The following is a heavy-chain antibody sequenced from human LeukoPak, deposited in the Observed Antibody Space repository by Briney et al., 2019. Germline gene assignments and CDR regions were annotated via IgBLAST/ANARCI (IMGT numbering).Heavy chain of an antibody. CDR3: ARDYYDSSGYFYFDY. V-gene: IGHV4-31*03. J-gene: IGHJ4*02. Sequence: SQTLSLTCTVSGGSISSGGYSWSWIRQHPGKGLEWIGYIYYSGSTYYNPSLKSRVTISVDTSKNQFSLKLSSVTAADTAVYYCARDYYDSSGYFYFDYWGQGTLVTVSS. CDR2: IYYSGST. D-gene: IGHD3-22*01. CDR1: GGSISSGGYS.